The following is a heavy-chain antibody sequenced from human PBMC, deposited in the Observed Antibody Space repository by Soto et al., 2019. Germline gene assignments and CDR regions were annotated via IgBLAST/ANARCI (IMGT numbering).Heavy chain of an antibody. CDR3: IASGGPGYYLDY. CDR2: ISGDGGRT. Sequence: GGSLRLSCAASGFTFGSYSINWVRQAPGKGLEWVSTISGDGGRTYYADSVKGRFTISRDNSKNTLSLQMNSLTAEDTAVYHCIASGGPGYYLDYWGQGTLVTVSS. CDR1: GFTFGSYS. J-gene: IGHJ4*02. D-gene: IGHD3-10*01. V-gene: IGHV3-23*01.